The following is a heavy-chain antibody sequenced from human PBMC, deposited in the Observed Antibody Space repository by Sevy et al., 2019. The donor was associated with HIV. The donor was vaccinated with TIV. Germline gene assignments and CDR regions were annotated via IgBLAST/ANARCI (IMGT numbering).Heavy chain of an antibody. V-gene: IGHV3-23*01. CDR2: ISGSGGST. CDR3: AKDPDYITIFGVVNTAIFDY. D-gene: IGHD3-3*01. J-gene: IGHJ4*02. CDR1: GFTFSSYA. Sequence: GGSLRLSYAASGFTFSSYAMSWVRQAPGKGLEWVSAISGSGGSTYYADSVKGRFTISRDNSKNTLYLQMNSLRAEDTAVYYCAKDPDYITIFGVVNTAIFDYWGQGTLVTVSS.